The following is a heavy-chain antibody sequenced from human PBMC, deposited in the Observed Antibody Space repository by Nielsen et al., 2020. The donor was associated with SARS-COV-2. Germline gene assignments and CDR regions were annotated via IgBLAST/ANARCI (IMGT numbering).Heavy chain of an antibody. Sequence: SETLSLTCAVYGGSFSGYYWSWIRQPPGKGLEWIGEINHSGSTNYNPSLKSRFTISVDTSKNQFSLKLSSVTAADTAVYYCARERIYCTNGVCPRYGMDVWGQGTTVTVSS. CDR2: INHSGST. J-gene: IGHJ6*02. V-gene: IGHV4-34*01. CDR1: GGSFSGYY. D-gene: IGHD2-8*01. CDR3: ARERIYCTNGVCPRYGMDV.